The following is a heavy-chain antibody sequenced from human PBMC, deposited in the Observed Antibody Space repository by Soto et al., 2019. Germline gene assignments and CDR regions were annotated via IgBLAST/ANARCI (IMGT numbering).Heavy chain of an antibody. CDR2: IGTAGDT. CDR1: GFTFSSYD. CDR3: ARALATPSRYHWYFDL. V-gene: IGHV3-13*01. J-gene: IGHJ2*01. Sequence: EVQLVESGGGLVQPGGSLRLSCAASGFTFSSYDMHWVRQATGKGLEWVSAIGTAGDTYYPGSVKGRFTISRENAKNSLYLQMNSLRAGDTAVYYCARALATPSRYHWYFDLWGRGTLVTVSS. D-gene: IGHD5-12*01.